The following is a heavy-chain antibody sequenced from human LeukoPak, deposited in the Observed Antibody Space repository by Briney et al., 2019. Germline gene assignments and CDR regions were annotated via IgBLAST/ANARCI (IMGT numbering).Heavy chain of an antibody. CDR1: GGSISSYY. CDR2: IYYSGST. CDR3: ARVLVGYSGYDLYYFDY. D-gene: IGHD5-12*01. Sequence: SETLSLTCTVSGGSISSYYWSWIRQPPGKGLEWIGYIYYSGSTNYNPSLKSRVTISVDTSKNQFSLKLSSVTAADTAVYYCARVLVGYSGYDLYYFDYWGQGTLVTVSS. J-gene: IGHJ4*02. V-gene: IGHV4-59*08.